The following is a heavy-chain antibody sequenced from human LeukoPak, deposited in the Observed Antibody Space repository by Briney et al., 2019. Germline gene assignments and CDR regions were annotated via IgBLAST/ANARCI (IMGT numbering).Heavy chain of an antibody. CDR3: ARAGDIAVGPFDY. V-gene: IGHV6-1*01. CDR2: TYYRSKWYN. CDR1: GDSVSSNSAA. J-gene: IGHJ4*02. D-gene: IGHD6-19*01. Sequence: SQTLSLTCAISGDSVSSNSAAWNWIRQSPSRGLEWLGRTYYRSKWYNDYAVSVKSRVTIDPDASKNQFSLQLNSVTPEDTAVYYCARAGDIAVGPFDYWGQGTLVTVSS.